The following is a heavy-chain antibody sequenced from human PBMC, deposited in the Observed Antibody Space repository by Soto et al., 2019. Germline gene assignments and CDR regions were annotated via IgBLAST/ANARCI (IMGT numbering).Heavy chain of an antibody. CDR1: GGSFSGYY. D-gene: IGHD6-25*01. J-gene: IGHJ4*02. CDR2: ITPGGRT. CDR3: VRAFAAVQD. V-gene: IGHV4-34*01. Sequence: QVQLRQWGAGLLKPSETLSLTCAVYGGSFSGYYLSWVRQPPGQGLESIGEITPGGRTNYNPSLKSRVPISVDTSKELLSLTLTSVTAADTAVYFCVRAFAAVQDWGQGTLVPVSS.